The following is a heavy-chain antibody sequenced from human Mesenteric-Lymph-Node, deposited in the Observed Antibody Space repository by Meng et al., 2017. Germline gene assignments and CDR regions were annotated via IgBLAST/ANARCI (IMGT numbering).Heavy chain of an antibody. J-gene: IGHJ4*02. Sequence: GSLRLSCTVSGGSISSSSYYCGWIRQPPGKGLEWIGSIYYSGSTYYNPSLKRRVTISVDTSKNQFSLKLSSVTAADTAVYYCARTYYDILTGYSIRFVYFDYWGQGTLVTVSS. CDR1: GGSISSSSYY. V-gene: IGHV4-39*07. CDR3: ARTYYDILTGYSIRFVYFDY. CDR2: IYYSGST. D-gene: IGHD3-9*01.